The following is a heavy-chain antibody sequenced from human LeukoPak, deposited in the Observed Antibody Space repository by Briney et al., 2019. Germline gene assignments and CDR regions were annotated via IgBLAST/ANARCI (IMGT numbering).Heavy chain of an antibody. CDR3: ARGYDRVLNWFDP. CDR2: IYYSGST. V-gene: IGHV4-34*11. Sequence: SETLSLTCAVYGGSFSGYYWSWIRQPPGKGLEWIGYIYYSGSTNYNPSLKSRVTISVDTSKNQFSLKLSSVTAADTAVYYCARGYDRVLNWFDPWGQGTLVTVSS. CDR1: GGSFSGYY. D-gene: IGHD5-12*01. J-gene: IGHJ5*02.